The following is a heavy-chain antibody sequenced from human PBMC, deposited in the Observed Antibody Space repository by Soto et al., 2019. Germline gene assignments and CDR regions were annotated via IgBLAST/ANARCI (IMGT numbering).Heavy chain of an antibody. Sequence: LRLSCAASGFTFSSYAMSWVRQAPGKGLEWVSAITGGGSSTYYADSVKGRFTISRDNSKNTLYLQVNSLRAEDTAIYYCAKDPVGVTRTFDYWGQGTLVTVSS. CDR1: GFTFSSYA. CDR3: AKDPVGVTRTFDY. D-gene: IGHD2-21*02. J-gene: IGHJ4*02. V-gene: IGHV3-23*01. CDR2: ITGGGSST.